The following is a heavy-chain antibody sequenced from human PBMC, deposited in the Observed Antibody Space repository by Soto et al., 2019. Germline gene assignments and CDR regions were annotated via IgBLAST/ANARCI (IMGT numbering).Heavy chain of an antibody. CDR1: GFTFSSYA. D-gene: IGHD3-22*01. Sequence: GGSLRLSCAASGFTFSSYAMSWVRQAPGKGLEWVSAISGSGGSTYYADSVKGRFTISRDNSKNTLYLQMNSLRAEDTAVYYCAKVPTYYYDSSGPFYFDYWGQGTLVTVSS. CDR2: ISGSGGST. J-gene: IGHJ4*02. CDR3: AKVPTYYYDSSGPFYFDY. V-gene: IGHV3-23*01.